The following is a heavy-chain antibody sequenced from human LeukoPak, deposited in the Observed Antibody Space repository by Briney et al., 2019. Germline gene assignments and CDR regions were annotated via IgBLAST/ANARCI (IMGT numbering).Heavy chain of an antibody. Sequence: GGSLRLSCAASGFIFSTYTMSWVRQAPGKGLEWVSSISSSSSYIYYADSVKGRFTISRDNAKNSLYLQMNSLRAEDTAVYYCARLNTVVTRNFDYWGQGTLVTVSS. J-gene: IGHJ4*02. CDR2: ISSSSSYI. D-gene: IGHD4-23*01. V-gene: IGHV3-21*01. CDR1: GFIFSTYT. CDR3: ARLNTVVTRNFDY.